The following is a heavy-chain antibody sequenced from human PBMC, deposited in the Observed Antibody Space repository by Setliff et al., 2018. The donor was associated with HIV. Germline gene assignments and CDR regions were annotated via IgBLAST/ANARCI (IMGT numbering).Heavy chain of an antibody. J-gene: IGHJ6*03. CDR2: IYYSGST. Sequence: SETLSLTCTVSGGSISSYYWSWIRQPPGKGLEWIGYIYYSGSTNYNPSLKSRVTISVDTSKNQFSLKLSSVTAADTAVYYCARGVRGYGEIRYFFYYYDMDVWGKGTTVTVSS. CDR3: ARGVRGYGEIRYFFYYYDMDV. CDR1: GGSISSYY. D-gene: IGHD3-9*01. V-gene: IGHV4-59*08.